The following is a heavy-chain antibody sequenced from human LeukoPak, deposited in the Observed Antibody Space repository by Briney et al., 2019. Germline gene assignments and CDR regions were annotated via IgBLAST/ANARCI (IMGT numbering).Heavy chain of an antibody. D-gene: IGHD3-10*02. Sequence: ASETLSLTCTVSGGSISSYYWSWIRQPAGKGLEWIGRIYTSGSTNYNPSLKSRVTMSVDTSKNQFSLKLTSVTAADTAVYYCAXXXXXTXFXWFDXWGQGTLVTXSS. V-gene: IGHV4-4*07. CDR3: AXXXXXTXFXWFDX. CDR1: GGSISSYY. J-gene: IGHJ5*02. CDR2: IYTSGST.